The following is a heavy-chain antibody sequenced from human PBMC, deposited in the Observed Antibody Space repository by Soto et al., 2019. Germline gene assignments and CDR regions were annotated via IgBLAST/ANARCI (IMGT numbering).Heavy chain of an antibody. CDR3: ARGRHGDY. Sequence: QVHLVQSGAEVKKPGASVKVSCKASGYTFTSYGITWVRQAPGQGLEWLGWISAHNGNTDYAQKLQGRVIVTRAASTSTAYMELRSLRCDATAVYYCARGRHGDYWGPGARVTVSS. V-gene: IGHV1-18*01. CDR2: ISAHNGNT. CDR1: GYTFTSYG. J-gene: IGHJ4*02.